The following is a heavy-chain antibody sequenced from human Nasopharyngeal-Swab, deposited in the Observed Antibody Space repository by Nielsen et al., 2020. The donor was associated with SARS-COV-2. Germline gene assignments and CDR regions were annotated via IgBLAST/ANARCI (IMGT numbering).Heavy chain of an antibody. V-gene: IGHV3-21*01. CDR3: AREGSSSIVGATFVDY. CDR2: ISSSSSYI. J-gene: IGHJ4*02. D-gene: IGHD1-26*01. Sequence: GESLKISCAASGFTFSSYSMNWVRQAPGKGLEWVSSISSSSSYIYYADSVKGRFTISRDNAKNSLYLQMNSLRAEDTAVYYCAREGSSSIVGATFVDYWGQGTLVTVSS. CDR1: GFTFSSYS.